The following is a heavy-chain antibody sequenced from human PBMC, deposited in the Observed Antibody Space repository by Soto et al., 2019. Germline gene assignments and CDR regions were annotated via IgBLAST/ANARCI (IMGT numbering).Heavy chain of an antibody. CDR2: INHSGST. V-gene: IGHV4-34*01. Sequence: QVQLQQWGAGLLKPSETLSLTCAVYGGSFSGYYWSWIRQPPGKGLEWIGEINHSGSTNYNPSLKSRVTISADTSKNQFSLKLSSLTAADTAVYYCARAKQEYYYYYMDVWGKGTTVTVSS. CDR3: ARAKQEYYYYYMDV. D-gene: IGHD6-13*01. CDR1: GGSFSGYY. J-gene: IGHJ6*03.